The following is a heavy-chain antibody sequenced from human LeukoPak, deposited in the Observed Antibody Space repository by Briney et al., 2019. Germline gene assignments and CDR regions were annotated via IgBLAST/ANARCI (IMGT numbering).Heavy chain of an antibody. V-gene: IGHV1-2*06. Sequence: GASVKVSCKASGYTFTGYYMHWVRQAPGQGLEWTGRINPNSGGTNYAQKFQGRVTMTRDTSISTAYMELSRLGSDDTAVYYCARADEWLVLFDYWGQGTLVTVSS. D-gene: IGHD6-19*01. CDR1: GYTFTGYY. J-gene: IGHJ4*02. CDR2: INPNSGGT. CDR3: ARADEWLVLFDY.